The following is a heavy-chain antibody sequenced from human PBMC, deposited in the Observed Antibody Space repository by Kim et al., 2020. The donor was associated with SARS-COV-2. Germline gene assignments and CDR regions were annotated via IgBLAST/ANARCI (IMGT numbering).Heavy chain of an antibody. CDR3: ASSGDYVDYFDY. V-gene: IGHV4-59*01. D-gene: IGHD4-17*01. CDR1: GGSISSYY. CDR2: IYYSGST. J-gene: IGHJ4*02. Sequence: SETLSLTCTVSGGSISSYYWSWIRQPPGKGLEWIGYIYYSGSTNYNPSLKSRVTISVDTSKNQFSLKLSSVTAADTAVYYCASSGDYVDYFDYWGQGTLVTVSS.